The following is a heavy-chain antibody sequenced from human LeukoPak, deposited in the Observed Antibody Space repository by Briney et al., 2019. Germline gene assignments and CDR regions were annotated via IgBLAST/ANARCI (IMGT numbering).Heavy chain of an antibody. J-gene: IGHJ5*02. CDR3: ARRLDSSRFDP. CDR1: GYSISSGYY. V-gene: IGHV4-38-2*02. D-gene: IGHD2-15*01. CDR2: IYHSGST. Sequence: SETLSLTCTVSGYSISSGYYWGWIRQPPGKGLEWIGTIYHSGSTYYNPSLKSRVTISVDTSKNQFSLKLSSVTAADTAVYYCARRLDSSRFDPWGRGTLVTVSS.